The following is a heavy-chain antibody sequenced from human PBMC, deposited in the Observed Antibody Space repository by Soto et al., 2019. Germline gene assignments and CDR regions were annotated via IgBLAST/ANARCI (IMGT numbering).Heavy chain of an antibody. CDR3: AKGAPYYYDSSGYYRVNYYYYYGMDV. V-gene: IGHV3-23*01. CDR2: ISGSGGST. CDR1: GFTFSSYA. D-gene: IGHD3-22*01. Sequence: HPGGSLRLSCAASGFTFSSYAMSWVRQAPGKGLEWVSAISGSGGSTYYADSVKGRFTISRDNSKNTLYLQMNSLRAEDTAVYYCAKGAPYYYDSSGYYRVNYYYYYGMDVWGQGTTVTVSS. J-gene: IGHJ6*02.